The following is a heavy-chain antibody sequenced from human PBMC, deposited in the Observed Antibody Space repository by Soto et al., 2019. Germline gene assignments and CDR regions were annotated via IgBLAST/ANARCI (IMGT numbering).Heavy chain of an antibody. J-gene: IGHJ4*02. CDR2: IYYSGST. Sequence: TSETLSLTCTVSGGSISSGGYYWSWIRQHPGKGLEWIGYIYYSGSTYYNPSLKSRVTISVDASKNQFSLKLSSVTAADTAVYYCARAPEIAAADYYFDYWGQGTLVTVSS. V-gene: IGHV4-31*03. D-gene: IGHD6-13*01. CDR3: ARAPEIAAADYYFDY. CDR1: GGSISSGGYY.